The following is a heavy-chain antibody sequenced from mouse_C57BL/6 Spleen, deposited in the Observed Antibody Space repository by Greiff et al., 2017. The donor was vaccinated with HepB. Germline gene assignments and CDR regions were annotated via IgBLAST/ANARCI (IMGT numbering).Heavy chain of an antibody. Sequence: VQLQQSGAELVKPGASVKLSCKASGYTFTSYWMHWVKQRPGQGLEWIGMIHPNSGSTNYNEKFKSKATLTVDKSSSTAYMQLSSLTSEDSAVYYCAKYSKDYFDYWGQGTTLTVSS. CDR1: GYTFTSYW. J-gene: IGHJ2*01. CDR3: AKYSKDYFDY. V-gene: IGHV1-64*01. D-gene: IGHD2-5*01. CDR2: IHPNSGST.